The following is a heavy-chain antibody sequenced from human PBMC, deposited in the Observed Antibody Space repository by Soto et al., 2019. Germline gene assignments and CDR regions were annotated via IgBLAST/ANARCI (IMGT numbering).Heavy chain of an antibody. J-gene: IGHJ4*02. CDR3: ARGAPVYDILTGQDDY. Sequence: QVQLVQSGAEVKKPGASVKVSCKASGYTFTSYDINWVRQATGQGLEWMGWMNPNSGNTGYAQKFQGTVTMTRNTSISTAYMELSSLRSEDTAVYYCARGAPVYDILTGQDDYWGQGTLVTVSS. D-gene: IGHD3-9*01. CDR2: MNPNSGNT. CDR1: GYTFTSYD. V-gene: IGHV1-8*01.